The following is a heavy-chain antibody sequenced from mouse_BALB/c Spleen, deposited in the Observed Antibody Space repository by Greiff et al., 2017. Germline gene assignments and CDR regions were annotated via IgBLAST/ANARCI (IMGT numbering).Heavy chain of an antibody. V-gene: IGHV1-69*02. D-gene: IGHD2-1*01. Sequence: QVQLQQSGPELEKPGASVKMSCKASGYTFTDYWMHWVKQRPGQGLEWIGAIDTSDSYTSYNQKFKGKATLTVDESSSTAYMQLSSLTSEDSAVYYCARDGNYFDYWGQGTTLTVSS. J-gene: IGHJ2*01. CDR1: GYTFTDYW. CDR2: IDTSDSYT. CDR3: ARDGNYFDY.